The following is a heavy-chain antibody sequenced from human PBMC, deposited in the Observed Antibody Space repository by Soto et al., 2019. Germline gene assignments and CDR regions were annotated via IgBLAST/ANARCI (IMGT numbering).Heavy chain of an antibody. D-gene: IGHD6-6*01. J-gene: IGHJ6*02. V-gene: IGHV3-23*01. CDR3: AKESSSIYYGMDV. CDR1: GFTFSSYA. CDR2: FSGSGGST. Sequence: LRLSCAASGFTFSSYAMSWVRQAPGKGLEWVSGFSGSGGSTYYADSVKGRFTISRDNSKNTLYLQMNSLRAEDTAVYYCAKESSSIYYGMDVWGQGTTVTVSS.